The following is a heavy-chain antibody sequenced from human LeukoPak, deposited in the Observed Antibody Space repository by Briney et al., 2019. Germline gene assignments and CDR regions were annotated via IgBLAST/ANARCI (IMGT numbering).Heavy chain of an antibody. CDR1: GFTFSSYS. V-gene: IGHV3-23*01. J-gene: IGHJ3*02. CDR2: ISGSGGST. Sequence: PGGSLRLSCAASGFTFSSYSMNWVRQAPGKGLEWVSAISGSGGSTYYADSVKGRFTISRDNSKNTLYLQMNSLRAEDTAVYYCAKPAGDYDSSGTHDAFDIWGQGTMVTVSS. CDR3: AKPAGDYDSSGTHDAFDI. D-gene: IGHD3-22*01.